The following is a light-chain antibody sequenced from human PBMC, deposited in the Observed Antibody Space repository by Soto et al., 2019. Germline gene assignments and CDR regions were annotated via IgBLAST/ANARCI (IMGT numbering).Light chain of an antibody. Sequence: ETVLTQSPGTLSSSPGERATFSCRASQNIRSTHLSWYQQKPGQAPRLLIYAASTRETGIPDRFSGSGSGTDFTLTISRLEPEDFAVYYCQQYDTSPYSFGQGTKLEIK. CDR1: QNIRSTH. CDR2: AAS. J-gene: IGKJ2*03. CDR3: QQYDTSPYS. V-gene: IGKV3-20*01.